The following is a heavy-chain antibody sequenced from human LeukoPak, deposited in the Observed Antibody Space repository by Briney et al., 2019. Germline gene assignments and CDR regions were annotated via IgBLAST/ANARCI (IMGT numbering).Heavy chain of an antibody. J-gene: IGHJ6*02. V-gene: IGHV4-30-2*02. CDR3: ATLNLYCSSTSCDDYGMDV. Sequence: SQTLSLTCTVSGGSISSGGYYWSWIRQPPGKGLEWIGYIYHSGSTYYNPSLKSRVTISVDRSKNQFSLKLSSVTAADTAVYYCATLNLYCSSTSCDDYGMDVWGQGTTVTVSS. D-gene: IGHD2-2*01. CDR1: GGSISSGGYY. CDR2: IYHSGST.